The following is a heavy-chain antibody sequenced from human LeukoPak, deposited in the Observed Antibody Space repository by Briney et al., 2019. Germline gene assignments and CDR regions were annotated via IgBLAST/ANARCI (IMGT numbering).Heavy chain of an antibody. CDR1: GGSISSTNW. D-gene: IGHD3-10*01. Sequence: PSETLSLTCAVSGGSISSTNWWSWVRQPPGKGLEWIGEIFQSGRTNYNPSLKSRVTISVDTSKNQFSLKLSSVTAADTAVYYCARVRITMVRGVITYYYYYGMDVWGQGTTVTVSS. V-gene: IGHV4-4*02. J-gene: IGHJ6*02. CDR3: ARVRITMVRGVITYYYYYGMDV. CDR2: IFQSGRT.